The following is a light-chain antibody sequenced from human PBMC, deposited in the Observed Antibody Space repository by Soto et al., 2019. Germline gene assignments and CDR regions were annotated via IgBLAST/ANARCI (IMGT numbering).Light chain of an antibody. J-gene: IGLJ2*01. V-gene: IGLV2-14*01. CDR3: SSYTSSSTV. CDR1: SSDVGGYNY. CDR2: XXS. Sequence: QSALTQPASVSGSPGQSITISCTGTSSDVGGYNYVSWYQQHPGKAPKLMIXXXSNXPXXXSXRXXGSKSGNTASLTISGLQAEDEADYYCSSYTSSSTVFGGGTKLTVL.